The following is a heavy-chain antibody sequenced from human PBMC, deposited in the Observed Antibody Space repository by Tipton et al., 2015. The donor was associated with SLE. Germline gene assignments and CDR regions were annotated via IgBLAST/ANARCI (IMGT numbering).Heavy chain of an antibody. CDR1: GFTLSSYA. Sequence: SLRLSCAASGFTLSSYAMTWVRQAPGKGLEWVSIIYSGGSTYYADSVKGRFTVSRGTSKNTLYLQMSSLRPEDTAVYYCAKNAEKHCGGDCSPFDYWGQGTLVTVS. D-gene: IGHD2-21*01. J-gene: IGHJ4*02. CDR2: IYSGGST. CDR3: AKNAEKHCGGDCSPFDY. V-gene: IGHV3-23*03.